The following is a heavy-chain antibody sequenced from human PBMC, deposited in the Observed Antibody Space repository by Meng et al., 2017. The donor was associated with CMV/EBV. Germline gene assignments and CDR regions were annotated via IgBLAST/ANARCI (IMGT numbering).Heavy chain of an antibody. D-gene: IGHD6-19*01. CDR3: AGDSSGWYPHFDY. CDR2: IYTSGST. Sequence: VQLLESGPGLVKPAGSLSLTCTVSGGSISSYYWSWVRQAAGKGLEWIGRIYTSGSTNYNPSLKSRVTMSVDTSKNQFSLKLSSVTAADTAVYYCAGDSSGWYPHFDYWGQGTLVTVSS. J-gene: IGHJ4*02. CDR1: GGSISSYY. V-gene: IGHV4-4*07.